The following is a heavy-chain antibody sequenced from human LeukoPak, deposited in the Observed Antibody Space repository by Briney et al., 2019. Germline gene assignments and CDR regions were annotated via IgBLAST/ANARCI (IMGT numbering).Heavy chain of an antibody. D-gene: IGHD6-19*01. CDR3: AKVGLRIAVAAYFDY. CDR1: GFTFSSYA. CDR2: ISGSGGST. Sequence: PGGSLRLSCAASGFTFSSYAMSWVRQAPGKGLEWVSAISGSGGSTYYADSVKGRFTISRDNSKNTLYLQINSLRAEDTAVYYCAKVGLRIAVAAYFDYWGQGTLVAVSS. J-gene: IGHJ4*02. V-gene: IGHV3-23*01.